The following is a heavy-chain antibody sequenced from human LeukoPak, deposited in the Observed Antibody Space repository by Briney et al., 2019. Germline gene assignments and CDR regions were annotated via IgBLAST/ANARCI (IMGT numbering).Heavy chain of an antibody. CDR3: ARDHDILTGYYAAPGY. CDR1: GYTFTSYG. Sequence: APVKVSCKASGYTFTSYGISWVRQAPGQGLEWMGWISAYNGNTNYAQKLQGRVTMTTDTSTSTAYMELRSLRSDDTAVYYCARDHDILTGYYAAPGYWGQGTLVTVSS. J-gene: IGHJ4*02. CDR2: ISAYNGNT. D-gene: IGHD3-9*01. V-gene: IGHV1-18*01.